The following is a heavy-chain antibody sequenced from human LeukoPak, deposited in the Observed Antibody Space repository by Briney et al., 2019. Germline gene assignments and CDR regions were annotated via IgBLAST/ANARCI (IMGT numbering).Heavy chain of an antibody. D-gene: IGHD6-6*01. J-gene: IGHJ5*02. CDR2: IYYSGST. CDR1: GGSISSYY. Sequence: SGTLSLTRIVSGGSISSYYWSWIRQPPGKGLEWIGYIYYSGSTNYNPSLKSRVTISVDTSKNQFSLKLSSVTAADTAVYYCARGGDGSSSHSDWFDPWGQGTLVTVSS. CDR3: ARGGDGSSSHSDWFDP. V-gene: IGHV4-59*12.